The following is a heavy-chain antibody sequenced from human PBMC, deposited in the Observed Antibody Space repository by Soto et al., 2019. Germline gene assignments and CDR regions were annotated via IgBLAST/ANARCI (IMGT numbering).Heavy chain of an antibody. V-gene: IGHV4-59*13. Sequence: QVQLQESGPGLVKPSETLSLTCTVSGGSISSYYWSWIRQPPGKGLEWIGYIYYRGGTNYNPPLKSHVTISVDTSKTQFSLKLSSVTAADTAVYYCARYSGTYWFDPWGQGTLVTVSS. CDR2: IYYRGGT. J-gene: IGHJ5*02. CDR3: ARYSGTYWFDP. CDR1: GGSISSYY. D-gene: IGHD1-26*01.